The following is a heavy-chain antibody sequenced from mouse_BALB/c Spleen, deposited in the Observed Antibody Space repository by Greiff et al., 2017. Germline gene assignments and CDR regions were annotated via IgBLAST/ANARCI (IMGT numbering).Heavy chain of an antibody. V-gene: IGHV14-3*02. CDR3: AHYGSYEGYAMDY. CDR1: GFNIKDTY. CDR2: IEPANGNT. D-gene: IGHD2-1*01. J-gene: IGHJ4*01. Sequence: EVQLQQSGAELVKPGDSVKLSCTASGFNIKDTYMHWVKQRPEQGLEWIGRIEPANGNTKYDPKFQGKATITAATSSNTAYLQLSSQTSEDTAVYYCAHYGSYEGYAMDYWGEGNGVTVSA.